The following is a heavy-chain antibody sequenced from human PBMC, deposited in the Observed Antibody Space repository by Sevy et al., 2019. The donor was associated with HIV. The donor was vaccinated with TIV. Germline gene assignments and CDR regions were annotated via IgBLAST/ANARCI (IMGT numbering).Heavy chain of an antibody. CDR3: ASCSPGYYHAMDV. D-gene: IGHD2-15*01. Sequence: SETLSLTCTVSGDSIGNNYWSWIRQPPGKGLEWIGYFYYSGRTNYNPSLKSRVTISADTSKNQFSLKVISVTAADTAVYFCASCSPGYYHAMDVWGQGTTVTVSS. J-gene: IGHJ6*01. CDR1: GDSIGNNY. CDR2: FYYSGRT. V-gene: IGHV4-59*01.